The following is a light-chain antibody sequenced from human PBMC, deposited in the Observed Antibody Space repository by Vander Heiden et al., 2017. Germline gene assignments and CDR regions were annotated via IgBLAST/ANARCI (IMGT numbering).Light chain of an antibody. V-gene: IGKV3-15*01. CDR1: QSVSSN. CDR3: QQYNNWHPIT. CDR2: GAS. Sequence: IVMTQSPATLSVSPGERATLSCRASQSVSSNLAWYQQKPGQAPRLLIYGASTRATGIPARFSGSRSGTEFTLTISSLQSEDYAVYYCQQYNNWHPITFGQGTRLEIK. J-gene: IGKJ5*01.